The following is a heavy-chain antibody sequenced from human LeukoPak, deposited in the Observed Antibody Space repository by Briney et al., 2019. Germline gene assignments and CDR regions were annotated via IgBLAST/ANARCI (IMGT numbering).Heavy chain of an antibody. Sequence: SETLSLTCAVYGGSFSGYYWSWIRQPPGKGLEWIGEINHSGSTNYNPSLKSRVTISVDTSKNQFSLKLSSVTAADTAVYYCARRRFYDFWSGYRGGNWFDPWGQGTLVTVSS. D-gene: IGHD3-3*01. CDR1: GGSFSGYY. J-gene: IGHJ5*02. CDR3: ARRRFYDFWSGYRGGNWFDP. V-gene: IGHV4-34*01. CDR2: INHSGST.